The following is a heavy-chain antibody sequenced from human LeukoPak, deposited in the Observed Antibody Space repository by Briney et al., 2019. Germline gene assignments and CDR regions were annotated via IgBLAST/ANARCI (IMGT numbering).Heavy chain of an antibody. CDR1: GGTFSSYA. Sequence: GASVKVSCKASGGTFSSYAISWVRQAPGQGLEWMGGIIPIFGTANYAQKFQGRVTITADESTSTAYMELSSLRSEDTAVYYCARDKYSRSWLFDYWGQGTLVTVSS. V-gene: IGHV1-69*01. D-gene: IGHD6-13*01. CDR3: ARDKYSRSWLFDY. J-gene: IGHJ4*02. CDR2: IIPIFGTA.